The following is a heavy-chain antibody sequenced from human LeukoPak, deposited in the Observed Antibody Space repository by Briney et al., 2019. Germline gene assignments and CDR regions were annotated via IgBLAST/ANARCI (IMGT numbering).Heavy chain of an antibody. J-gene: IGHJ4*02. CDR1: GGSIGSSHYY. CDR2: IYYGGNT. V-gene: IGHV4-39*01. CDR3: ARRRDVVHSPNGDFDY. D-gene: IGHD1-1*01. Sequence: SETLSLTCTVSGGSIGSSHYYWGWIRQPPGKGLEWIGSIYYGGNTYFNPSLKSRVTISVDTSKKQFSLKLRSVTAADTAVYYCARRRDVVHSPNGDFDYWGQGTLVTVSS.